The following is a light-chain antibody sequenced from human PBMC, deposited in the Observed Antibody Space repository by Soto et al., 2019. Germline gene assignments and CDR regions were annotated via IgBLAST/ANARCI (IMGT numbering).Light chain of an antibody. CDR1: SNDVGHSSF. V-gene: IGLV2-8*01. J-gene: IGLJ1*01. CDR3: NAQADNGKHV. CDR2: EVS. Sequence: QSVLTQPPSASGSPGQSVTISCTGNSNDVGHSSFISWYQQHPGKGPKLIIYEVSKRPSGVPDRFSGSKSGHTASLSVSGLQDEDEADYFCNAQADNGKHVFGTGTKLTVL.